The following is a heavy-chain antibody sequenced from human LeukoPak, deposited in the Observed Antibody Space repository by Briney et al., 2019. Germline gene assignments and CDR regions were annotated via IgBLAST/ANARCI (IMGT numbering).Heavy chain of an antibody. Sequence: GGSLRFSCVASGFTFSYFGMHWVRQAPGKGLEWVAFIRYDGSNEYYAESVKGRFTISRDNSKNTLYLQMNSLRVEDTAAYYCAKIEGKYQLANIPDSWGQGTLVTVSS. J-gene: IGHJ4*02. CDR3: AKIEGKYQLANIPDS. CDR1: GFTFSYFG. CDR2: IRYDGSNE. V-gene: IGHV3-30*02. D-gene: IGHD2-2*01.